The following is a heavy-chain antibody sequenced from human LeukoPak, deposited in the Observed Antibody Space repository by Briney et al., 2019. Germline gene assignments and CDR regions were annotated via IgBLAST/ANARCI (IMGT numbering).Heavy chain of an antibody. J-gene: IGHJ3*02. CDR2: INPSDGST. Sequence: ASVKVSCKASGYTFKHYYMHWVRQAPGQGLEWMGRINPSDGSTSYAQKFQGRVTMTRDTSTTTVYMDLSSLRSEDTAVYYCAREKRWFGELGKNDAFDIWGQGTVVTVSS. CDR1: GYTFKHYY. V-gene: IGHV1-46*02. D-gene: IGHD3-10*01. CDR3: AREKRWFGELGKNDAFDI.